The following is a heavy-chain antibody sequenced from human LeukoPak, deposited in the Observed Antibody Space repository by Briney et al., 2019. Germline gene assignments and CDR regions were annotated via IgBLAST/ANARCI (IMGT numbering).Heavy chain of an antibody. J-gene: IGHJ4*02. D-gene: IGHD5-12*01. V-gene: IGHV3-30*02. Sequence: GRSLRLSCAASGFNFDEFDMHWVRPAPGKGREWEAFVRSNGNDQYYSDSVKGRFTVSRDNSRNTLYLQMSNLRTEDTAVYYCAKGLRISGSHTSFDFWGQGNLVTVSS. CDR2: VRSNGNDQ. CDR1: GFNFDEFD. CDR3: AKGLRISGSHTSFDF.